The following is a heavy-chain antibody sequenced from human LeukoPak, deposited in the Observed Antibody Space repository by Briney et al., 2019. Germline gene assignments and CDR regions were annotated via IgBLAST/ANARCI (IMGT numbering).Heavy chain of an antibody. CDR1: GFTFSHYG. J-gene: IGHJ4*02. Sequence: GGSLRLSCADSGFTFSHYGMNWVRHTPGKGLEWVSGIRSNGITTYYADSVKGRFTTSRDNSKNTVYLQMNSLRAEDTAVYYCAKSMVRGVIGSPHDYWGQGTPVTVSS. D-gene: IGHD3-10*01. V-gene: IGHV3-23*01. CDR2: IRSNGITT. CDR3: AKSMVRGVIGSPHDY.